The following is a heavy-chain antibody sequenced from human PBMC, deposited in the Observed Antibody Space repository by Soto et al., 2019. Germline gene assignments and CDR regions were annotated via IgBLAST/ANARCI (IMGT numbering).Heavy chain of an antibody. Sequence: GGSLRLSCAASGFTFDDYAMHWVRQAPGKGLEWVSGISWNSGSIGYADSVKGRFTISRDNAKNSLYLQMNSLRAEDTALYYCAKDSGSGSYYGYYYYGMDVWGQGTTVTVSS. CDR1: GFTFDDYA. J-gene: IGHJ6*02. D-gene: IGHD3-10*01. CDR3: AKDSGSGSYYGYYYYGMDV. CDR2: ISWNSGSI. V-gene: IGHV3-9*01.